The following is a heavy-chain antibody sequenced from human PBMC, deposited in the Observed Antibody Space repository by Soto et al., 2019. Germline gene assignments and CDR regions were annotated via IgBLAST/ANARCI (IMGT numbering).Heavy chain of an antibody. J-gene: IGHJ6*02. CDR3: ARVQAAAGTWAYYYYGMDV. CDR1: GFTFSSYA. Sequence: QVQLVESGGGVVQPGRSLRLSCAASGFTFSSYAMHWVRQTPGKGLEWVAVISYDGSNKYYADSVKGRFTISRDNSKNTLYLQMNSLRAEDTAVYYCARVQAAAGTWAYYYYGMDVWGQGTTVTVSS. D-gene: IGHD6-13*01. CDR2: ISYDGSNK. V-gene: IGHV3-30-3*01.